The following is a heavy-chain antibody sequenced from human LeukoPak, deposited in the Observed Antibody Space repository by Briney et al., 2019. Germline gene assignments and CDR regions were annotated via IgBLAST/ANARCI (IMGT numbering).Heavy chain of an antibody. D-gene: IGHD6-13*01. CDR3: AREAAGRFY. J-gene: IGHJ4*02. Sequence: ASVKVSCKASGYTFTSYYMHWVRQAPGQGLEWMGIINPSGGSTSYAQKFQGRVTMTRDTSISTAYMELSRLRSDDTAVYYCAREAAGRFYWGQGTLVTVSS. CDR1: GYTFTSYY. CDR2: INPSGGST. V-gene: IGHV1-46*01.